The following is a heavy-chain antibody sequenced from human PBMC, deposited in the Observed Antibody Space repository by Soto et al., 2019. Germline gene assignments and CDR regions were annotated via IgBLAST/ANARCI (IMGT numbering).Heavy chain of an antibody. CDR3: ARGDSTDCSNGVCSFFYNHDMDV. D-gene: IGHD2-8*01. CDR1: GETKACDY. CDR2: INPKSGGT. J-gene: IGHJ6*02. V-gene: IGHV1-2*04. Sequence: ASVGVSCPPSGETKACDYRHSVRQATIQVLEWMGWINPKSGGTSTAQKFQGWVTMTTDTSISTASMELTRLTSDDTAIYYCARGDSTDCSNGVCSFFYNHDMDVWGQGTTVTVSS.